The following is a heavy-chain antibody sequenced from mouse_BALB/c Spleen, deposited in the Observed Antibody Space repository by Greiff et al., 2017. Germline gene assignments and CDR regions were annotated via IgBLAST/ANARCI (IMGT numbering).Heavy chain of an antibody. J-gene: IGHJ3*01. CDR3: TTYYRYEAY. Sequence: EVKLVESGGGLVQPGGSRKLSCAASGFTFSSFGMHWVRQAPEQGLEWVAYISSGSSTIYYADTVKGRFTISRDNPKNTLFLQMTSLRSEDTAMYYCTTYYRYEAYWGQGTLVTVSA. CDR1: GFTFSSFG. V-gene: IGHV5-17*02. CDR2: ISSGSSTI. D-gene: IGHD2-14*01.